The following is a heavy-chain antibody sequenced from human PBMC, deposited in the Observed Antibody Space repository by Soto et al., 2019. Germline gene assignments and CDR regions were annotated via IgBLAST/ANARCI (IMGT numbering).Heavy chain of an antibody. V-gene: IGHV3-15*07. CDR3: TTDGSGYCSGSSCYGTDYYYYGMDV. J-gene: IGHJ6*02. Sequence: EVQLVESGGGLVKPGGSLRLSCAASGFTFSNAWMNWVRQAPGKGLEWVGRIKSKTDGGTTDYAAPVKGRFTISRDDSKNTLYLQMNSLKTEDTAVYYCTTDGSGYCSGSSCYGTDYYYYGMDVWGQGTTVTVSS. D-gene: IGHD2-15*01. CDR1: GFTFSNAW. CDR2: IKSKTDGGTT.